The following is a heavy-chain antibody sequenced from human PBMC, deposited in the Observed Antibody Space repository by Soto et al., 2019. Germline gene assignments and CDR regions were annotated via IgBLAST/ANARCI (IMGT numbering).Heavy chain of an antibody. Sequence: EVQLLESGGGLVQPGGSLRLSCAASGFTFSSYAMSWVRQAPGKGLGWVSSISGSDGTTYYADSVKGRFTISRDNSKNTLYLQMNSLRAEDTAVYYCAKEMGETVWFLFDHWGQGTLVTVSS. J-gene: IGHJ4*02. CDR3: AKEMGETVWFLFDH. D-gene: IGHD3-16*01. V-gene: IGHV3-23*01. CDR2: ISGSDGTT. CDR1: GFTFSSYA.